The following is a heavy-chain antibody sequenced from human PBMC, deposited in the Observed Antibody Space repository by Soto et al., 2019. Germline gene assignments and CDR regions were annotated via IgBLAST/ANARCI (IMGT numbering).Heavy chain of an antibody. CDR3: ARAPLAHSYFDF. Sequence: PSETLSLTCTVSGDSVSSHYWSWIRQPAGKGLEWLGRLYNDERTNYNPSLKSRVTMSMDTSKNQFSLKLTSVTAADSAVYFCARAPLAHSYFDFWGQGILVTVSS. J-gene: IGHJ4*02. V-gene: IGHV4-4*07. CDR1: GDSVSSHY. CDR2: LYNDERT.